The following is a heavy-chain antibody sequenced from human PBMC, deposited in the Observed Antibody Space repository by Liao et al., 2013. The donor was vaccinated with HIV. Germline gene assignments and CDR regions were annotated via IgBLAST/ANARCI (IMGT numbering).Heavy chain of an antibody. D-gene: IGHD6-13*01. Sequence: QVQLQQWGAGLLKPSETLSLTCAVYGGSFSGYYWSWIRQPPGKGLEWIGEINHSGSTNYNPSLKSRVTISVDTSKNQFSLKLSSVTAADTAVYYCARGKGAAAGTRQFDYWGQGTLVTVSS. CDR1: GGSFSGYY. CDR3: ARGKGAAAGTRQFDY. V-gene: IGHV4-34*01. CDR2: INHSGST. J-gene: IGHJ4*02.